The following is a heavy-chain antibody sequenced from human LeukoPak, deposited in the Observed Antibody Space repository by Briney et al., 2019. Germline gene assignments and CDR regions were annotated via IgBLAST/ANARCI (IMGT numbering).Heavy chain of an antibody. Sequence: GESLKISCKGSGYSFTSYWIGWVRQMPGKGVEWMGIIYPGDSDPRYSPSFQGQVTISADKSISTAYLQWSSLKTSDTAMYYCARHPYSPYCTSTNCYRWFDPWGQGTLVTVSS. CDR1: GYSFTSYW. CDR3: ARHPYSPYCTSTNCYRWFDP. J-gene: IGHJ5*02. D-gene: IGHD2-2*01. CDR2: IYPGDSDP. V-gene: IGHV5-51*01.